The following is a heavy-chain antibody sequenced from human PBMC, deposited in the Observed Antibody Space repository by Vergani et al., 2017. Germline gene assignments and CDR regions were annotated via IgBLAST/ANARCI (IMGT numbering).Heavy chain of an antibody. CDR1: GSSVSSSVSSSGYS. Sequence: QVRLQESGPGLVKPSETLSLTCTVSGSSVSSSVSSSGYSWGWLRQPPGKGLEWIAGLYYRVNSYYSPSLRSRLPLSVDTGKNQSSLNLSSVTAADTAVCFSASGAGWGYNWFDPWGQGTLVTVSS. CDR2: LYYRVNS. V-gene: IGHV4-39*07. CDR3: ASGAGWGYNWFDP. D-gene: IGHD3-16*01. J-gene: IGHJ5*02.